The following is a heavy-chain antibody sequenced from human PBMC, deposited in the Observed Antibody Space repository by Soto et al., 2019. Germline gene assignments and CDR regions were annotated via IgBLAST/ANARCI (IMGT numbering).Heavy chain of an antibody. J-gene: IGHJ4*02. V-gene: IGHV4-59*01. CDR1: GDSISAYS. D-gene: IGHD5-12*01. CDR3: AREGNLGRWLQPLDF. Sequence: SETLSLTCTVSGDSISAYSWSWVRQPXGKGLEWIGNIHYNGNTKYNPSLKSRVTMSVDTSKNQFSLKLISVTAADTAKYFCAREGNLGRWLQPLDFWGQGTLVTVSS. CDR2: IHYNGNT.